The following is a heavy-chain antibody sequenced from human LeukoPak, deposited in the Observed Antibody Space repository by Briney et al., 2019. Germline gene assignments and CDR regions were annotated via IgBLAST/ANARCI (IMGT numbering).Heavy chain of an antibody. CDR1: GGSLSSSSYY. CDR3: ARSDGYGLVGI. Sequence: SETLSLTCTVSGGSLSSSSYYWGWIRQPPGKTLEWIGSIYSSGSTYYTPSLKSRVIILFDTAKNHFSLNLSSVTAADTAVYYCARSDGYGLVGIWGQGTMVTVSS. D-gene: IGHD3-10*01. V-gene: IGHV4-39*07. CDR2: IYSSGST. J-gene: IGHJ3*02.